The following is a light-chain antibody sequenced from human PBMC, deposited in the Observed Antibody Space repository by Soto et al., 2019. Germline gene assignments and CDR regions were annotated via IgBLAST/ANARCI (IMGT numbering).Light chain of an antibody. CDR1: SSNIGAGYD. J-gene: IGLJ1*01. CDR2: ANN. Sequence: QSVLTQPPSVSGAPGQRVTISCTGSSSNIGAGYDVHWYRQLPGTAPKLLIYANNNRPSGVPDRFSVSKSGTSASLAITGLQAEDEADYYCQSFDSSLSTLYVFGTGTKVT. CDR3: QSFDSSLSTLYV. V-gene: IGLV1-40*01.